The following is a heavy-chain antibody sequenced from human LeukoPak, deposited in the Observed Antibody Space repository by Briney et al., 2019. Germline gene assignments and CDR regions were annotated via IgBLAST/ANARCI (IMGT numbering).Heavy chain of an antibody. V-gene: IGHV4-59*08. CDR3: ARHSGEYGADDAFDI. D-gene: IGHD3-10*01. J-gene: IGHJ3*02. Sequence: KASETLSLTCTVSGGSISSYYWSWIRQPPGKGLEWIGYIYYSGSTNYNPSLKSRVTISVDTSKNQFSLKLSSVTAADTAVYYCARHSGEYGADDAFDIWGQGTMVTVSS. CDR2: IYYSGST. CDR1: GGSISSYY.